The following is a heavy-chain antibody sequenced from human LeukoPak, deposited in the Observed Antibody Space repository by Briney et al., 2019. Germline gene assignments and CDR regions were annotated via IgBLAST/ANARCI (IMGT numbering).Heavy chain of an antibody. J-gene: IGHJ4*02. CDR3: TTDAYYDSSRARGYYFDY. CDR2: IKSKIDRGTT. Sequence: GGSLRLSCAASGFTFSNAWMSWVRQAPGKGLEWVGRIKSKIDRGTTDYAAPVKGRFTISRDDSKNTLYLQMNSLKTEDTAVYYCTTDAYYDSSRARGYYFDYWGQGTLVTVSS. CDR1: GFTFSNAW. D-gene: IGHD3-22*01. V-gene: IGHV3-15*01.